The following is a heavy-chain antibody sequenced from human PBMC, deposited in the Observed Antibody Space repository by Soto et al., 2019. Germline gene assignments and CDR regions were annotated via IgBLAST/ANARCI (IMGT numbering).Heavy chain of an antibody. CDR2: IYYSGGT. J-gene: IGHJ4*02. V-gene: IGHV4-39*01. D-gene: IGHD1-26*01. Sequence: QLQLQESGPGLVKPSETLSLTCTVSGGSISSSSYYWGWIRQPPGKGLEWIGSIYYSGGTYYNPSLKRRVTISVDTSKNQFSLTLSSVTAADTAVYYCARPSGSYLFYFDYWGQGTLVTVSS. CDR3: ARPSGSYLFYFDY. CDR1: GGSISSSSYY.